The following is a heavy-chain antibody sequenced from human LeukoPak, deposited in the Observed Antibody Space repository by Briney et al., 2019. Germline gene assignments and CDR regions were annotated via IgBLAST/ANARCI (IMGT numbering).Heavy chain of an antibody. CDR3: ARAAGQRAYYYDSSGDAFDI. J-gene: IGHJ3*02. V-gene: IGHV3-11*04. CDR2: ISSSGSTI. D-gene: IGHD3-22*01. CDR1: GFTFSDYY. Sequence: GGSLRLSCAASGFTFSDYYMSWIRQAPGKGLEWVSYISSSGSTIYYADSVKGRFTISRDNAKNSLYLQMNSLRAEDTAVYYCARAAGQRAYYYDSSGDAFDIWGQGTMVTVSS.